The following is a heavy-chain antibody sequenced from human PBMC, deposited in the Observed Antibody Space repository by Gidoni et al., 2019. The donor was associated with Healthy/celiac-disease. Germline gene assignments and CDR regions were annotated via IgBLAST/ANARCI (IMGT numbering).Heavy chain of an antibody. CDR1: GYSFTTYW. CDR3: ARQRGYCSSTSCYSAFDI. Sequence: EVQLVQSGAEAKKPGESLKISCMGSGYSFTTYWNGWVRQMPGKGLEWMGIIYPGDSDTRYSPSFQGQVTISADKSISTAYLHWSSLKASDTAMYYCARQRGYCSSTSCYSAFDIWGQGTMVTVSS. J-gene: IGHJ3*02. V-gene: IGHV5-51*01. D-gene: IGHD2-2*02. CDR2: IYPGDSDT.